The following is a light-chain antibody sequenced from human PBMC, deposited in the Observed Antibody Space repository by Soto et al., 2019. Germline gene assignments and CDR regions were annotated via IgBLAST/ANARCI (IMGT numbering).Light chain of an antibody. J-gene: IGKJ4*01. CDR3: QQRSNWPLT. CDR2: GAS. CDR1: QNVRSS. Sequence: DIVMTQSPATLSLSPGERATLSCRASQNVRSSLAWFQQRPGQAPRLLIHGASTRATGVPARFSGSGSGTEFTLTISGLRSEDSATYYCQQRSNWPLTFGGGTKVEIK. V-gene: IGKV3-15*01.